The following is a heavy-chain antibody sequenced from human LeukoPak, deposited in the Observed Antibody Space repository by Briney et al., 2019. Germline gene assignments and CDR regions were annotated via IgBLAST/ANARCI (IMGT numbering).Heavy chain of an antibody. CDR1: GGSFSAYY. D-gene: IGHD2-21*01. CDR3: RIVELPPPREASYI. V-gene: IGHV4-34*01. CDR2: INHSGST. J-gene: IGHJ3*02. Sequence: PSETLSLTCAVYGGSFSAYYWSWSRQPPGKRLEWIGEINHSGSTNYNPSLKSRVTMSVDTSKNQFSLKLSSVTAADTAVYYCRIVELPPPREASYIWGQGTMVTVTS.